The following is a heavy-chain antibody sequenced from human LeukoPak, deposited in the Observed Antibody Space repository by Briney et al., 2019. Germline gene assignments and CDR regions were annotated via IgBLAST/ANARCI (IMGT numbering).Heavy chain of an antibody. CDR1: GYTLTELS. J-gene: IGHJ4*02. CDR3: ARRAYYGDYISDYFDY. D-gene: IGHD4-17*01. V-gene: IGHV1-24*01. CDR2: FDPEDGET. Sequence: GASVKVSCKVSGYTLTELSMHWVRQAPGKGLEWMGGFDPEDGETIYAQKFQGRVTMTEDTSTDTAYMELSSLRSEDTAVYYCARRAYYGDYISDYFDYWGQGTLVTVSS.